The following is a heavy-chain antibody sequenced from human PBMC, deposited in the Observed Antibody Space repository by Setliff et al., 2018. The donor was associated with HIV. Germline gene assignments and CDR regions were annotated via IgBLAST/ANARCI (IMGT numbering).Heavy chain of an antibody. V-gene: IGHV1-69*05. D-gene: IGHD3-22*01. J-gene: IGHJ4*02. CDR1: GGTFSSYG. Sequence: SVKVSCKASGGTFSSYGITWVRQAPGQGLEWMGGITPLLGTTNYAQRFQSRVTLTTDESTNTVFMDLSSLRSEDTAVYYCARPQHIYDDSSDDYWGQGTLVTVSS. CDR3: ARPQHIYDDSSDDY. CDR2: ITPLLGTT.